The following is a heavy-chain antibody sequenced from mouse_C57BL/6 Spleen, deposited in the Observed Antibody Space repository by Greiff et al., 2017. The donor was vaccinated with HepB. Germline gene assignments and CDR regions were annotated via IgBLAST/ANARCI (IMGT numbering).Heavy chain of an antibody. CDR2: INYDGSST. CDR3: ARDYSNYGYFDY. Sequence: EVKLMESEGGLVQPGSSMKLSCTASGFTFSDYYMAWVRQVPEKGLEWVANINYDGSSTYYLDSLKSRFIISRDNAKNILYLQMSSLKSEDTATYYCARDYSNYGYFDYWGQGTTLTVSS. J-gene: IGHJ2*01. V-gene: IGHV5-16*01. D-gene: IGHD2-5*01. CDR1: GFTFSDYY.